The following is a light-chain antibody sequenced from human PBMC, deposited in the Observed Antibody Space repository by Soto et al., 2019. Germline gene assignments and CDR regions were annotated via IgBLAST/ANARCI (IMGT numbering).Light chain of an antibody. Sequence: EIVLTQSPATLSLSPGERATLSCRASQSVSSYLAWYQQKPGQAPRLLIYDASNRTTGIPARFSGSGSGTDFTLTISILEPEEFALYYCQQRSNWRTFGQGTKLQIK. J-gene: IGKJ2*01. CDR2: DAS. CDR1: QSVSSY. CDR3: QQRSNWRT. V-gene: IGKV3-11*01.